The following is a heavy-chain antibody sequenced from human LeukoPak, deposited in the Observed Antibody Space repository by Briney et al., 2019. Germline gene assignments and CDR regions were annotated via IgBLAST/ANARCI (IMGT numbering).Heavy chain of an antibody. Sequence: GGSLRLSCAASGFTVSSNYMSWVRQAPGKGLEWGSIIYSGGYAYYADSVKGRFTISRDNSKNTLYLQMNSLRAEDTAVYYCARNRGYYYYYMDVWAKGTTVTVSS. CDR1: GFTVSSNY. CDR3: ARNRGYYYYYMDV. CDR2: IYSGGYA. V-gene: IGHV3-53*01. J-gene: IGHJ6*03.